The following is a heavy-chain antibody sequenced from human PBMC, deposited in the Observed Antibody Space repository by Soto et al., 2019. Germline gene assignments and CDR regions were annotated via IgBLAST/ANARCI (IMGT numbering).Heavy chain of an antibody. D-gene: IGHD4-17*01. Sequence: QVQLQQSGPGLVKPSQTLSLTCAISGDSVSSNSAAWNWIRQSPSRGLEWLGRTYYRSRWYNGYAVSVKSRITISPDTSKNQFSLHLNSVTPEDTAVYYCARGGSLPTPSGDQPVRAFDIWGQGTMVTVSS. J-gene: IGHJ3*02. CDR2: TYYRSRWYN. V-gene: IGHV6-1*01. CDR1: GDSVSSNSAA. CDR3: ARGGSLPTPSGDQPVRAFDI.